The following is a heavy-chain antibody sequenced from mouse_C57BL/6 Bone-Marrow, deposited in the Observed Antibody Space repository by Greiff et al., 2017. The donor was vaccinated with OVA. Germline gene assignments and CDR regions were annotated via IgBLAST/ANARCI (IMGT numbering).Heavy chain of an antibody. V-gene: IGHV1-4*01. CDR3: AYYGYSYSFDY. J-gene: IGHJ2*01. Sequence: VKLQQSGAELVRPGASVKMSCKASGYTFTSYSMHWVKQRPGQGLEWIGYINPSSGYTKYNQKFKDKATLTADKSSSTAYMQLSSLTSEDSAVYYCAYYGYSYSFDYWGQGTTLTVSS. D-gene: IGHD1-1*01. CDR2: INPSSGYT. CDR1: GYTFTSYS.